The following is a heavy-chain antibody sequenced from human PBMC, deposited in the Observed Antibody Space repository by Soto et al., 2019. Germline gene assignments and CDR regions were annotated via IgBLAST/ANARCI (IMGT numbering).Heavy chain of an antibody. Sequence: PSETLSLTCTVSGGYISSYYWSWLRQPPGKGLEWIGYIYYSGSTNYNPSLKSRVTISVDTSKNQFSLKLSSVTAADTAVYYCARDGHDWSFDYWGQGTLVTVSS. CDR3: ARDGHDWSFDY. V-gene: IGHV4-59*01. CDR2: IYYSGST. J-gene: IGHJ4*02. CDR1: GGYISSYY. D-gene: IGHD3-9*01.